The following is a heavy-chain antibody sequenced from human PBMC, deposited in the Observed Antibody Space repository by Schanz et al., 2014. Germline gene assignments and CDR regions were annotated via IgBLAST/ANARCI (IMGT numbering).Heavy chain of an antibody. D-gene: IGHD3-9*01. V-gene: IGHV1-69*04. CDR3: ATTPQVENDPLTGYLAFDS. J-gene: IGHJ4*02. CDR2: ISPLLGVA. CDR1: GGTFVTFF. Sequence: QVHLVQSGAEVKEPGSSVTVSCKPSGGTFVTFFFTWVRQAPGQGPQWMGRISPLLGVANYAQEFQGRLTITADTSTSTAYMELSSLRSEDTAMYYCATTPQVENDPLTGYLAFDSWGLGTLVTVSS.